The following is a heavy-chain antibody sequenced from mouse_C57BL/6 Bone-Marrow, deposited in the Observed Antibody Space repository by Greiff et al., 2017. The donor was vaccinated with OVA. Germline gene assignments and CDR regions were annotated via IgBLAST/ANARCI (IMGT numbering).Heavy chain of an antibody. CDR3: ARAYPRHYAMDY. D-gene: IGHD2-10*01. CDR2: TFYSGIT. V-gene: IGHV3-3*01. Sequence: EVQVVESGPSLVRPSQTLSLTCTVTGFSINSDCYWIWIRQFPGNKLEYIGYTFYSGITYYNPSLESRTYITRDTSKKQFSLKLSSVTTEDTATYYCARAYPRHYAMDYWGQGTSVTVSS. CDR1: GFSINSDCY. J-gene: IGHJ4*01.